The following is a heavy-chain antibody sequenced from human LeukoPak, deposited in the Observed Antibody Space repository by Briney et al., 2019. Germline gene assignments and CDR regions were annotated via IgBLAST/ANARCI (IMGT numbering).Heavy chain of an antibody. CDR1: GFTVSRCG. J-gene: IGHJ4*02. CDR2: ISYDGSYK. D-gene: IGHD5-12*01. V-gene: IGHV3-30*18. Sequence: PGRSLRLSCAASGFTVSRCGMHWVRQAPGKGLEWVAVISYDGSYKYYAESVKGRFTISRDNSKNTLYLQMTSLRAEDTALYYCAKGNNAYGTFDYWGQGTLVTVSS. CDR3: AKGNNAYGTFDY.